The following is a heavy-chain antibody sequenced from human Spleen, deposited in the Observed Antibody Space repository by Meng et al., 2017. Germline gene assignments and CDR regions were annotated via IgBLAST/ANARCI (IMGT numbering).Heavy chain of an antibody. CDR3: AREARGVVAH. J-gene: IGHJ4*02. Sequence: GESLKISCAASGFNVSNSYMSWVRQAPGKGLEWVAVIWYDGSNKYYADSVKGRFTISRDNSKNTLYLQMNSLRAEDTAVYYCAREARGVVAHWGQGTLVTVSS. CDR1: GFNVSNSY. CDR2: IWYDGSNK. V-gene: IGHV3-33*08. D-gene: IGHD3-10*01.